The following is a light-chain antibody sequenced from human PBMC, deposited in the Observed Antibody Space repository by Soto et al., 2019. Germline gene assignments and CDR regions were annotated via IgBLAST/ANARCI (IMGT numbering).Light chain of an antibody. Sequence: EIVLTQSPGTLSLSPWERATLSCRASQRVSSGYLAWYQQKPGQAPRLLIYGASNRATDIPDRFSGRGSGTDFTLTISRLEPEDFAVYYCQQYGSSPPSSTFGQGTKVDIK. CDR1: QRVSSGY. CDR2: GAS. CDR3: QQYGSSPPSST. V-gene: IGKV3-20*01. J-gene: IGKJ1*01.